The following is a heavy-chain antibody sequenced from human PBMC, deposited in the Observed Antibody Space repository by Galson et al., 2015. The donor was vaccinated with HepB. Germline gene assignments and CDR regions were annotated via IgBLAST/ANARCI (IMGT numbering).Heavy chain of an antibody. J-gene: IGHJ4*02. V-gene: IGHV3-48*03. CDR1: GFTFNYRE. CDR3: ARGEYSHGYFDFDY. CDR2: ISSAGTVI. D-gene: IGHD5-18*01. Sequence: SLRLSCAASGFTFNYREMNWVRQAPGKGLEWISYISSAGTVIYYADSVKGRFTISRDSAKSSLYLQMNSLRADGTAAYYCARGEYSHGYFDFDYWGQGTVVTVAS.